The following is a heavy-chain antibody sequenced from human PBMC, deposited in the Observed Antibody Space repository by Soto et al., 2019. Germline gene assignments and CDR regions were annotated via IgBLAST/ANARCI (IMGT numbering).Heavy chain of an antibody. CDR1: GFTFSSYC. V-gene: IGHV3-33*01. CDR3: ARDRGGPRSYYFDY. Sequence: GGSLRLSCAASGFTFSSYCMHWVRQAPGKGLEWVAVIWYDGSNKYYADSVKGRFTISRDNSKNTLYLQMNSLRAEDTAVYYCARDRGGPRSYYFDYWGQGTLVTVSS. J-gene: IGHJ4*02. D-gene: IGHD2-15*01. CDR2: IWYDGSNK.